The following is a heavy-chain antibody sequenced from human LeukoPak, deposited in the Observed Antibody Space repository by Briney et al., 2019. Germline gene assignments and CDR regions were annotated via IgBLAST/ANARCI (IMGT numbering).Heavy chain of an antibody. CDR2: IYYSGST. CDR1: GGSISSYY. Sequence: PSETLSLTCTVSGGSISSYYWSWIRQPPGKGLEWIGYIYYSGSTNYNPSLKSRVTISVDTSKNQFSLKLSSVTAADTAVYCCAGRVRPNWFDPWGQGTLVTVSS. V-gene: IGHV4-59*08. J-gene: IGHJ5*02. CDR3: AGRVRPNWFDP.